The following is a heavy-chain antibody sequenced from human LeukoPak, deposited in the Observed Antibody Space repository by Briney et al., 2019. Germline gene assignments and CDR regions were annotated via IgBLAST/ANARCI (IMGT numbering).Heavy chain of an antibody. CDR3: ARGRITMIVVVIPPDY. V-gene: IGHV4-39*07. D-gene: IGHD3-22*01. CDR1: GGSISSSSYY. CDR2: IYYNGST. J-gene: IGHJ4*02. Sequence: SETLSLTCTVSGGSISSSSYYWGWIRQPPGKGLEWIGSIYYNGSTYYNPSLKSRVTISVDTSKNQFSLKLSSVTAADTAVYYCARGRITMIVVVIPPDYWGQGTLVTVSS.